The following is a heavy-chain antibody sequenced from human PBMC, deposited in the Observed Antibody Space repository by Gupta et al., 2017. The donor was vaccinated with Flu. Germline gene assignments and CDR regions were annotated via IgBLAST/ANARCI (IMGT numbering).Heavy chain of an antibody. D-gene: IGHD3-22*01. J-gene: IGHJ4*02. CDR1: GFIFDDYD. V-gene: IGHV3-11*05. CDR2: ITNGGGHS. CDR3: ARRYSDTSGPRGFFDL. Sequence: QVQLVESGGGLVKPGGSLRPSCAASGFIFDDYDMGWIRQAPGKGLEWIAYITNGGGHSNYADSVKGRFIISRDSAKSSLFLQMSSLSAEDTAVYYCARRYSDTSGPRGFFDLWGQGTVVTVSS.